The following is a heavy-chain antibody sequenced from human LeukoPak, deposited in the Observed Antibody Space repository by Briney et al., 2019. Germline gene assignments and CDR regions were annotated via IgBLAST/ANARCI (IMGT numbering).Heavy chain of an antibody. CDR2: ISGSGGST. D-gene: IGHD3-3*01. J-gene: IGHJ3*02. CDR1: GFTFSSYA. V-gene: IGHV3-23*01. Sequence: GRSLRLSCAASGFTFSSYAMSWVRQAPGKGLEWVSAISGSGGSTYYADSVKGRFTISRDNSKNTLYLQMNSLRAEDTAVYYCAKVVVLRSYYDFWSGYSSDAFDNWGQGTMVTVSS. CDR3: AKVVVLRSYYDFWSGYSSDAFDN.